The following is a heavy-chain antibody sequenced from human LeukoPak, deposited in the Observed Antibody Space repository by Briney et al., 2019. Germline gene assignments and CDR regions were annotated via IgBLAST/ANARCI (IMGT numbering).Heavy chain of an antibody. D-gene: IGHD6-13*01. J-gene: IGHJ5*02. Sequence: PSETLSLTCTVSGGSISSSSYYWGWIRQPPGKGLEWIGSIYYSGSTYYNPSLKSRVTISVDTSKNQFSLKLSSVTAADTAVYYCARGLYSSSWYPRTWGQGTLVTVSS. V-gene: IGHV4-39*07. CDR3: ARGLYSSSWYPRT. CDR1: GGSISSSSYY. CDR2: IYYSGST.